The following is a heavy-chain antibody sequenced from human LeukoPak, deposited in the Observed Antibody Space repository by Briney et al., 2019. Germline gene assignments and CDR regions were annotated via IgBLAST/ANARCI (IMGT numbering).Heavy chain of an antibody. CDR3: ARFPLNSYDSSGYSPPLLNYYYYGMDV. V-gene: IGHV5-10-1*01. CDR1: GYSFTSYW. CDR2: IDPSDSYT. D-gene: IGHD3-22*01. Sequence: GESLKISCKGSGYSFTSYWISWVRQMPGKGLEWMGRIDPSDSYTNYSPSFQGHVTISADKSISTAYLQWSSLKASDTAMYYCARFPLNSYDSSGYSPPLLNYYYYGMDVWGQGTTVTVSS. J-gene: IGHJ6*02.